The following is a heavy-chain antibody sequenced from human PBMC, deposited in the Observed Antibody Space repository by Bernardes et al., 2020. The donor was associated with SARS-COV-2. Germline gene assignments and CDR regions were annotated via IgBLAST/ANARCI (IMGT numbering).Heavy chain of an antibody. J-gene: IGHJ4*02. CDR3: AKVRSTLTLFDH. D-gene: IGHD2-2*01. Sequence: GGSLRLSCAASGFTFSNYAMSWVRQVPGKGLEWVSFITTGGGSTYYADSVKGRFTISRDNSKNILYLQMSSLKADDTAVYYCAKVRSTLTLFDHWGQGTLVAVAS. CDR2: ITTGGGST. V-gene: IGHV3-23*01. CDR1: GFTFSNYA.